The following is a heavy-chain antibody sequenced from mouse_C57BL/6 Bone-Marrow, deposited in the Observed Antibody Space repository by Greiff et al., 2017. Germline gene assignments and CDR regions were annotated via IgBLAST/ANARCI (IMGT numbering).Heavy chain of an antibody. J-gene: IGHJ3*01. CDR1: GFSLTSYG. CDR2: IWGGGST. D-gene: IGHD2-4*01. Sequence: VQLQESGPGLVAPSQSLSITCTVSGFSLTSYGVDWVRQPPGQGLEWLGVIWGGGSTNYNSALMSRLSISKDNSKSQVFLKMNSLQTDDTAMYYCAKHEGYDYDGGPSWCAYWGQGTLVTVSA. CDR3: AKHEGYDYDGGPSWCAY. V-gene: IGHV2-9*01.